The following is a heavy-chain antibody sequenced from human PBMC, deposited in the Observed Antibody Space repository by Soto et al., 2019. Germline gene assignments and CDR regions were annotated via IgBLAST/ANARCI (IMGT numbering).Heavy chain of an antibody. D-gene: IGHD4-17*01. V-gene: IGHV4-59*01. J-gene: IGHJ6*03. CDR1: GGSISSYY. CDR3: ARMVRVTTAYYYMDV. Sequence: SETLSLTCTVSGGSISSYYWSWIRQPPGKGLEWIGYIYYSGSTNYNPSLKSRVTISVDTSKNQFSLKLSSVTAADTAVYYCARMVRVTTAYYYMDVWGKGTTVTVSS. CDR2: IYYSGST.